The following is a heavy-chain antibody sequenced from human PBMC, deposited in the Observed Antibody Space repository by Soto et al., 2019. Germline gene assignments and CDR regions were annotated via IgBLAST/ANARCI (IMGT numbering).Heavy chain of an antibody. D-gene: IGHD2-21*02. CDR3: ARGEEVVVTAIQGYFQH. J-gene: IGHJ1*01. CDR2: IIPIFGTA. V-gene: IGHV1-69*06. CDR1: GGTFSSYA. Sequence: QVQLVQSGAEVKKPGSSVKVSCKASGGTFSSYAISWVRQAPGQGLEWMGGIIPIFGTANYAQKVQGRVTITEDKSTRTAYMELSSLKFEDTAVYYCARGEEVVVTAIQGYFQHWGQGTLVTVSS.